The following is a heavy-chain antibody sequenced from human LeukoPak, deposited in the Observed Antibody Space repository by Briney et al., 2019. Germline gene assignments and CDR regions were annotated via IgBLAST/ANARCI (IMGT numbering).Heavy chain of an antibody. CDR3: ARLTRLSTSPDRYYLDY. CDR2: IYTSGGT. J-gene: IGHJ4*02. Sequence: SETPSLTCTVSGDSISSYYWSWIRQPPGKGLEWIGNIYTSGGTNYIPSLKGRVTISIDTSKNQFSLKLSSVTAADSAVYYCARLTRLSTSPDRYYLDYWGQGTLVTVSS. CDR1: GDSISSYY. V-gene: IGHV4-4*09. D-gene: IGHD6-6*01.